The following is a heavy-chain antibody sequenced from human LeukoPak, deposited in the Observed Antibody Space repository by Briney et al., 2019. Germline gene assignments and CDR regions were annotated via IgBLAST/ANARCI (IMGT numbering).Heavy chain of an antibody. CDR2: IHYTGGT. V-gene: IGHV4-39*01. J-gene: IGHJ6*03. D-gene: IGHD5/OR15-5a*01. CDR3: ARHVSEGAHYYYYMDV. Sequence: SETLSLTCTVSGGSISSSSYYWGWIRQPPGKGLEWIGTIHYTGGTYYNPSLRTRVTIYALTSKNQFSLKLNSVAAADTAVYYCARHVSEGAHYYYYMDVWGKGATVTVSS. CDR1: GGSISSSSYY.